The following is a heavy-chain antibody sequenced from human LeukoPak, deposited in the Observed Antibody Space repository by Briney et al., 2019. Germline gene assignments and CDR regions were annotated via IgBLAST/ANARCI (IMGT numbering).Heavy chain of an antibody. CDR3: ARDNQNYYYYGMDV. J-gene: IGHJ6*02. CDR2: ISAYNGNT. CDR1: GYTFTSYG. Sequence: ASVKVSCKASGYTFTSYGISWVRQAPGQGLEWMGWISAYNGNTNYAQELQGRVTMTTDTSTSTAYMELRSLRSDDTAVYYCARDNQNYYYYGMDVWGQGTTVTVSS. V-gene: IGHV1-18*01.